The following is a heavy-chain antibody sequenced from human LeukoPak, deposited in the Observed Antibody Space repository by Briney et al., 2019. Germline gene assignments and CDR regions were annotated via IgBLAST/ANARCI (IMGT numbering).Heavy chain of an antibody. J-gene: IGHJ4*02. D-gene: IGHD4-23*01. CDR1: GFTFRSYA. CDR3: AKDLLRWSFDY. V-gene: IGHV3-23*01. CDR2: IHGSDDNT. Sequence: PGGSLRLSCAASGFTFRSYAMHWVRQAPGKGLEWVSAIHGSDDNTHYADSVKGRFTISRDKSKNTLYLQMNSLRADDTAVYYCAKDLLRWSFDYWGQGTLVTVSS.